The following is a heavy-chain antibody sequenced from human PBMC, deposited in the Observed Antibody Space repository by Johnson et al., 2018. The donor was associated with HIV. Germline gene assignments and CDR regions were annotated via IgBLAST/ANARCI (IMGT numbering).Heavy chain of an antibody. V-gene: IGHV3-66*04. CDR2: IYSGGST. CDR3: ARRSITSDGFDI. D-gene: IGHD2-2*01. CDR1: GFTVSSNY. J-gene: IGHJ3*02. Sequence: VQLVESGGGVVQPGRSLRLSCAASGFTVSSNYMSWVRQAPGKGLEWVSVIYSGGSTYDADSVKGRFTISRDNAKNTLYLQMNSLRAGDTAVYYCARRSITSDGFDIWGQGTMVTVSS.